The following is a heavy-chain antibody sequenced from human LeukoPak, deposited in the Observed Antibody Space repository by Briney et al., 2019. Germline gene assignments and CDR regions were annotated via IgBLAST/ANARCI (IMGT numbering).Heavy chain of an antibody. CDR2: IYYSGST. D-gene: IGHD3-22*01. J-gene: IGHJ4*02. CDR1: GGSISSSSYY. V-gene: IGHV4-39*01. Sequence: PSETLSLTCTVSGGSISSSSYYWGWIRQPPGKGLEWIGSIYYSGSTYYKPSLKSRATISVDTSKNQFSLRLSSVTAADTAVYYCARNRDSSGYIIHYWGQGTLVTVSS. CDR3: ARNRDSSGYIIHY.